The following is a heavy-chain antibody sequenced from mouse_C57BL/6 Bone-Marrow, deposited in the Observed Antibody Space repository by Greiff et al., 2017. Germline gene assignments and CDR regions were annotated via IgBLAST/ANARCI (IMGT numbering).Heavy chain of an antibody. Sequence: EVKVVESGPVLVKPGASVKMSCKASGYTFTDYYMNWVKQSHGKSLEWIGVINPYNGGTSYNQKFKGKATLTVDKSSSTAYMELNSLTSEDSAVYYCAREDAWFAYWGQGTLVTVSA. V-gene: IGHV1-19*01. CDR2: INPYNGGT. J-gene: IGHJ3*01. CDR1: GYTFTDYY. CDR3: AREDAWFAY.